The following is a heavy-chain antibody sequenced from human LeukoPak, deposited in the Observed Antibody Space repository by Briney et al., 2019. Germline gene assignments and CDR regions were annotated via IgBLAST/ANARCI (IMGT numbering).Heavy chain of an antibody. D-gene: IGHD1-26*01. V-gene: IGHV3-66*01. CDR1: GFTVSRNY. J-gene: IGHJ3*02. Sequence: GGSLRLSCAASGFTVSRNYMSWVRQAPGKGLEWVSVIYNGGSTYYADSVKGRFTISRDNSKNTLYLQMNSLRAEDTAVYYCARDIVGPPYDAFDIWGQGTMVTVPS. CDR3: ARDIVGPPYDAFDI. CDR2: IYNGGST.